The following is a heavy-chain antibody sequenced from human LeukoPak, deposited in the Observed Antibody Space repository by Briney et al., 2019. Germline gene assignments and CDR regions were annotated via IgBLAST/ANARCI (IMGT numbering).Heavy chain of an antibody. CDR3: ARAPSEIGGYYPKYFRH. Sequence: GGCLRLSCAASGFTFSSYWMHWVRQAPGKGLVWVSRIKSDGKTNYADSVKGRFTISRDNAKNTVSLQMNSLRAEDTGVYYCARAPSEIGGYYPKYFRHWGAGKLVTVSS. CDR1: GFTFSSYW. D-gene: IGHD3-22*01. J-gene: IGHJ1*01. CDR2: IKSDGKT. V-gene: IGHV3-74*01.